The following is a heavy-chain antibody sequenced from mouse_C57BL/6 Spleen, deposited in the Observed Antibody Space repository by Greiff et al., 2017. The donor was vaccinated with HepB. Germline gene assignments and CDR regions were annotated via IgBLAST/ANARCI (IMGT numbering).Heavy chain of an antibody. CDR1: GFTFTDYY. J-gene: IGHJ2*01. D-gene: IGHD1-1*01. V-gene: IGHV7-3*01. CDR2: IRNKANGYTT. Sequence: DVQLVESGGGLVQPGGSLSLSCAASGFTFTDYYMSWVRQPPGKALEWLGFIRNKANGYTTEYSASVKGRFTISRDNSQSILYLQMNALRAEDSATYYCARYYYYGSSYGNYFDYWGQGTTLTVSS. CDR3: ARYYYYGSSYGNYFDY.